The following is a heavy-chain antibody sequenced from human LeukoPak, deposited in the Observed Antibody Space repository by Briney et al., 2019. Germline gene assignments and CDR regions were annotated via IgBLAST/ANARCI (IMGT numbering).Heavy chain of an antibody. V-gene: IGHV3-30*02. J-gene: IGHJ6*03. CDR1: GFTFSSYS. CDR2: IRYDGSNK. Sequence: GGSLRLSCAASGFTFSSYSMNWVRQAPGKGLEWVAFIRYDGSNKYYADSVKGRFTISRDNSKNTLYLQMNSLRAEDTAVYYCASHDYYGSGSYYNYYYMDVWGKGTTVTTSS. CDR3: ASHDYYGSGSYYNYYYMDV. D-gene: IGHD3-10*01.